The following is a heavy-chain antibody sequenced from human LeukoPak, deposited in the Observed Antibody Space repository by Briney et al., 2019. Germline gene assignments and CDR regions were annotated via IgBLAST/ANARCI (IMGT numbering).Heavy chain of an antibody. CDR1: GYAFTASY. J-gene: IGHJ4*02. CDR3: ARDESGSYTY. D-gene: IGHD1-26*01. Sequence: ASVTVSCKASGYAFTASYMHWVRQAPGQGLEWMGLINPNSGGTNYAQKFQGRVTMTRDTSISTAYMELSRLTSDDTAVYYCARDESGSYTYWGQGTLVTVSS. CDR2: INPNSGGT. V-gene: IGHV1-2*02.